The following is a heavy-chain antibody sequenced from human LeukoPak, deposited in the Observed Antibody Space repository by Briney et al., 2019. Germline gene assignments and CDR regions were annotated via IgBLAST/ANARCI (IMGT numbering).Heavy chain of an antibody. CDR2: INSDGSST. J-gene: IGHJ6*02. CDR3: ARDFGGPNYYYYYGMDV. CDR1: GFTFSSYW. Sequence: PGGSLRLSCAASGFTFSSYWMHWVRQAAGEGLVWVLRINSDGSSTSYADSVKGRFTISRDNAKNTLYLQMNSLRAEDTAVYYCARDFGGPNYYYYYGMDVWGQGTTVTVSS. V-gene: IGHV3-74*01. D-gene: IGHD2-15*01.